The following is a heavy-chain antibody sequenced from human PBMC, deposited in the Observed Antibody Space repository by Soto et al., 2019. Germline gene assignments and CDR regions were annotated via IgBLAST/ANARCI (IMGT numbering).Heavy chain of an antibody. CDR2: ISAYNGNT. CDR1: GYTFASYA. V-gene: IGHV1-18*01. Sequence: QVQLVQSGAEVKKPGASVKVSCKASGYTFASYAISWMRQAPGQGLEWMGWISAYNGNTNYAQNLQGRVTMTTDTSTSTASMELRSLRSDDTAVYYCARDPPPTDYWGQGTLVTVSS. CDR3: ARDPPPTDY. J-gene: IGHJ4*02.